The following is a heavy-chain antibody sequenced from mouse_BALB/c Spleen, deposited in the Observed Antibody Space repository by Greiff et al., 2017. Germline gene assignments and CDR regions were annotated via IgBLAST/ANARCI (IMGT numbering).Heavy chain of an antibody. CDR2: IDPANGNT. Sequence: VHVKQSGAELVKPGASVKLSCTASGFNIKDTYMHWVKQRPEQGLEWIGRIDPANGNTKYDPKFQGKATITADTSSNTAYLQLSSLTSEDTAVYYCARERGGTTATTPFDYWGQGTTLTVSS. CDR1: GFNIKDTY. CDR3: ARERGGTTATTPFDY. D-gene: IGHD1-2*01. V-gene: IGHV14-3*02. J-gene: IGHJ2*01.